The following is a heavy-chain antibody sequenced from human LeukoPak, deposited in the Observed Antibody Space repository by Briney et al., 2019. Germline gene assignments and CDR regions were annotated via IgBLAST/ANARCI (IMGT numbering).Heavy chain of an antibody. CDR1: GFTFTNAW. D-gene: IGHD3-10*01. CDR3: TTDLGTYYHGSQRLIPIDY. Sequence: GGSLRLSCVDSGFTFTNAWMSWVRQAPGKGLEWIGRIKSKTDGETTNYAEPVRGRFTISRDDSKSAVYPQMNSLKIEDTAVYYCTTDLGTYYHGSQRLIPIDYWGQGTLVTVSS. CDR2: IKSKTDGETT. J-gene: IGHJ4*02. V-gene: IGHV3-15*01.